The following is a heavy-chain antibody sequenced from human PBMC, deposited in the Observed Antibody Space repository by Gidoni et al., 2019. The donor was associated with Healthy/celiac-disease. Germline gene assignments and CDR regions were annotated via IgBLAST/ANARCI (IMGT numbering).Heavy chain of an antibody. CDR2: IYYSGST. V-gene: IGHV4-39*01. CDR1: GGSISSRSYY. J-gene: IGHJ6*02. Sequence: QLQLQESGPGLVKPSETLSLTCTVSGGSISSRSYYWGWIRQPPGKGLEWIGSIYYSGSTYYNPSLKSRVTISVDTSKNQFSLKLSSVTAADTAVYYCARQGTVTLYYYYGMDVWGQGTTVTVSS. D-gene: IGHD4-4*01. CDR3: ARQGTVTLYYYYGMDV.